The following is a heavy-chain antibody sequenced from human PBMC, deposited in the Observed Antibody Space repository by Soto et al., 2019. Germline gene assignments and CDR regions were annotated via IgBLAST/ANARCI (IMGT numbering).Heavy chain of an antibody. D-gene: IGHD3-10*01. CDR1: GGSISSGYYY. CDR2: IYYSGST. CDR3: ARLDYGFDI. Sequence: PSETLSLTCTVSGGSISSGYYYWSWIRQPPGKGLEWIGYIYYSGSTYYKPSLKSRVTISLDKSKNQFSVKLSSVTAADTAVYYCARLDYGFDIWGQGTMVTVSS. J-gene: IGHJ3*02. V-gene: IGHV4-30-4*01.